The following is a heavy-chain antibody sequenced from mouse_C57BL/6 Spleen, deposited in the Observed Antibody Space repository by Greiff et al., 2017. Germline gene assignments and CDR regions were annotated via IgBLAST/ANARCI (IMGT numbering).Heavy chain of an antibody. D-gene: IGHD2-4*01. V-gene: IGHV1-53*01. Sequence: QVQLQQPGTELVKPGASVKLSCKASGYTFTSYWLHWVKQRPGQGLEWIGNINPSNGGTNYNAKFKSKATLTVDKSSSAAYMQLSSLTSEDSSVYYCARYDYFLWSMDDWGQGTSVTVSS. CDR3: ARYDYFLWSMDD. J-gene: IGHJ4*01. CDR1: GYTFTSYW. CDR2: INPSNGGT.